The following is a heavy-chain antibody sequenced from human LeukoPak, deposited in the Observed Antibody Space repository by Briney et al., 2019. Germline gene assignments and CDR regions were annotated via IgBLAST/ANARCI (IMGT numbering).Heavy chain of an antibody. CDR3: ARSRLRYFDAAFDY. CDR1: GGSFSGYY. V-gene: IGHV4-59*01. J-gene: IGHJ4*02. Sequence: SETLSLTCAVYGGSFSGYYWSWIRQPPGKGLEWIGYIYYSGSTNYNPSLKSRVTISVDTSKNQFSLKLSSVTAADTAVYYCARSRLRYFDAAFDYWGQGTLVTVSS. CDR2: IYYSGST. D-gene: IGHD3-9*01.